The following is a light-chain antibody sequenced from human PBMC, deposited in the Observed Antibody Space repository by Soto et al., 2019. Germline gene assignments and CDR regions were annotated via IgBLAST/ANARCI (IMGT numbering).Light chain of an antibody. CDR1: QSVSSN. J-gene: IGKJ1*01. V-gene: IGKV3-20*01. CDR3: QQYGSSRGT. CDR2: GAS. Sequence: EIVMTQSPATLYVSPGERATLSCRASQSVSSNLAWYQQKPGQAPRLLIYGASSRATGIPDRFSGSGSGTDFTLTISRLEPEDFAVYYCQQYGSSRGTFGQGTKVDIK.